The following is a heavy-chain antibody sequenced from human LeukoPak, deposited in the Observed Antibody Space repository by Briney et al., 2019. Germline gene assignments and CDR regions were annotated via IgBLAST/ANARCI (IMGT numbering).Heavy chain of an antibody. Sequence: SETLSLTCTVSGGSISSYYWSWIRQPPGKGLEWIGYIYYSGSTNYNPSLKSRVTISVDTSKNQFSLKLSSVTAADTAVYYCARESRVAPAAFPEGFDYWGQGTLVTVSS. CDR1: GGSISSYY. D-gene: IGHD2-2*01. CDR2: IYYSGST. V-gene: IGHV4-59*01. J-gene: IGHJ4*02. CDR3: ARESRVAPAAFPEGFDY.